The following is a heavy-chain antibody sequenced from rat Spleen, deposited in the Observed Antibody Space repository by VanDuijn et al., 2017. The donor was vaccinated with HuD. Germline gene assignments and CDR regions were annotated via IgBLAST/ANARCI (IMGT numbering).Heavy chain of an antibody. CDR2: ITNAAGKV. J-gene: IGHJ2*01. V-gene: IGHV5-25*01. Sequence: EVQLVESGGGLVQPGRSMKLSCAASGFTFSNYYMAWVRQAPGKGLEWVASITNAAGKVHYPDSVKGRFTISRDNAKSTLYLQMDSLRSEDTATYYCTTANSGGYSELYYFDYWGQGVMVTVSS. D-gene: IGHD1-11*01. CDR1: GFTFSNYY. CDR3: TTANSGGYSELYYFDY.